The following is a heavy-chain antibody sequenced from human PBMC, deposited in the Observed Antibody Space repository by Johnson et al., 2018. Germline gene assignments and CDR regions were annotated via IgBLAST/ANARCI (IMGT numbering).Heavy chain of an antibody. V-gene: IGHV3-30*18. Sequence: QVQLVQSGGGVVQPGRSLRLSCVVSGFTFSSYGMHWVSQAPGKGLEWVAVISYEGTNKYYADSVKGRFTISRDNSKNTPYLQLNSRRAEDTAVYYCAKDLFGEGATTLLFDYWGHGTQVTVSS. CDR3: AKDLFGEGATTLLFDY. CDR1: GFTFSSYG. J-gene: IGHJ4*01. CDR2: ISYEGTNK. D-gene: IGHD1-26*01.